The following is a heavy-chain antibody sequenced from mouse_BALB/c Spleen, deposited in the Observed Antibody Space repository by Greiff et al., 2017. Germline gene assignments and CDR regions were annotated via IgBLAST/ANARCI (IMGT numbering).Heavy chain of an antibody. J-gene: IGHJ4*01. Sequence: QVQLQQSGAELVKPGASVKLSCKASGYTFTSYYMYWVKQRPGQGLEWIGEINPSNGGTNFNEKFKSKATLTVDKSSSTAYMQLSSLTSEDSAVYYCTRGIWDGEAMDYGGQGTSVTVSS. CDR3: TRGIWDGEAMDY. CDR1: GYTFTSYY. CDR2: INPSNGGT. D-gene: IGHD4-1*01. V-gene: IGHV1S81*02.